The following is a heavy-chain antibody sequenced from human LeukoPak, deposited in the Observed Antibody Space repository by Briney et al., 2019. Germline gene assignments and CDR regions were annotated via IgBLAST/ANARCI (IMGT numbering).Heavy chain of an antibody. D-gene: IGHD3-22*01. Sequence: SQTLSLTCAIAGDSVSSNSAAWNWIRQSPSRGLEWLGRTYYRSKWYNDYAVPMKSRITINPDTSKNQFSLQVNSVTPDDTAVYYCAKGGCSSGYCFFDYWDQGALVIVSS. CDR3: AKGGCSSGYCFFDY. CDR1: GDSVSSNSAA. CDR2: TYYRSKWYN. J-gene: IGHJ4*02. V-gene: IGHV6-1*01.